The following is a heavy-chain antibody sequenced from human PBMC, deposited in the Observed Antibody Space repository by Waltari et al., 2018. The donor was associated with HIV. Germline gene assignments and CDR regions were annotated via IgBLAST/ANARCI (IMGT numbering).Heavy chain of an antibody. CDR2: INPNSGGT. V-gene: IGHV1-2*02. Sequence: QVQLVQSGDEVKKPGDSVKVSCTASGSTFTGYYMHWVRQAPGQGLEWMGWINPNSGGTNYAQKFQGRVTMTRDTSISTAYMELSRLRSDDTAVYYCATALYSSSSAGSIDYWGQGTLVTVSS. CDR3: ATALYSSSSAGSIDY. D-gene: IGHD6-6*01. CDR1: GSTFTGYY. J-gene: IGHJ4*02.